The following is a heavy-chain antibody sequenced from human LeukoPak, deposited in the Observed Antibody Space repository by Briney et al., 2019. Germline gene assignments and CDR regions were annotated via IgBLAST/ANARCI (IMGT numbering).Heavy chain of an antibody. CDR2: INAGNGNT. CDR1: GYTFTSYA. CDR3: ARETGYSTSWYAYYFDY. J-gene: IGHJ4*02. D-gene: IGHD6-13*01. V-gene: IGHV1-3*01. Sequence: ASVKVSCKASGYTFTSYAMHWVRQAPGQRLEWMGWINAGNGNTKYSQKFQGRVTITRDTSASTAYMELSSLRSEDTAMYYCARETGYSTSWYAYYFDYWGQGTLVTVAS.